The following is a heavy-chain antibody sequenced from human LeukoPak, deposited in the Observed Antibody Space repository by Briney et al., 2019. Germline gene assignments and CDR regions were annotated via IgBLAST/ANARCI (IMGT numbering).Heavy chain of an antibody. D-gene: IGHD6-19*01. CDR2: IQGDGSER. V-gene: IGHV3-7*03. CDR1: GFTFRGYW. J-gene: IGHJ4*02. CDR3: AAGSGWLIDY. Sequence: PGGSLRLSCAASGFTFRGYWMSWVRQAPGKGRECVANIQGDGSERNYMDSVKGRFTISRDNAMNSLHLQMNGLRAEDTAVYYCAAGSGWLIDYWGQGTLVTVSS.